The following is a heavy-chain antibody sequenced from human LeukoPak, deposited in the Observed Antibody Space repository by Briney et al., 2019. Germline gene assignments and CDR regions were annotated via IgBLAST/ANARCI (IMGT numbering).Heavy chain of an antibody. D-gene: IGHD3-10*01. CDR2: ISGSGGST. CDR1: GFTFSSYA. J-gene: IGHJ6*03. V-gene: IGHV3-23*01. Sequence: GGSLRLSCAASGFTFSSYAMSWVRQAPGKGLEWVSAISGSGGSTYYADSVKGRFTISRDNSKNTLYLQMNSLRAEDTAVYYCAKTTRNMVRGVNYYMDVWGKGTTVTISS. CDR3: AKTTRNMVRGVNYYMDV.